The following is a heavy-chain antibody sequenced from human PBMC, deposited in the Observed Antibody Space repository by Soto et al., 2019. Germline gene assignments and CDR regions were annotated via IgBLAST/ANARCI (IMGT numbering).Heavy chain of an antibody. CDR2: ISGSGGST. D-gene: IGHD1-26*01. CDR1: GFTFSSYA. V-gene: IGHV3-23*01. CDR3: AKDPGGSYYGWFDP. J-gene: IGHJ5*02. Sequence: EVQLLESGGGLVQPGGSLRLSCAASGFTFSSYAMSWVRQAPGKGLECVSAISGSGGSTYYADSVKGRFTISRDNSKNTRYLQMNSLRATDTAVYYCAKDPGGSYYGWFDPWGQRTLVTVSS.